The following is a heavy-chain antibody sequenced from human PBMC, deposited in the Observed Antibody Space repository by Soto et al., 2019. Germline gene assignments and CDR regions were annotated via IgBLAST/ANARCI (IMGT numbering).Heavy chain of an antibody. D-gene: IGHD3-3*01. CDR2: IYYSGST. V-gene: IGHV4-39*01. CDR1: DGSMSSSSCH. Sequence: SENLSLTCSVSDGSMSSSSCHLGWILQPQGKGLEWIGSIYYSGSTFYNPSLKSRVTISVDTSKNQFSLKLSSVTAADTAVYYCARVRGGYTFWSGYLGGYGMDVWGRGTTVT. J-gene: IGHJ6*02. CDR3: ARVRGGYTFWSGYLGGYGMDV.